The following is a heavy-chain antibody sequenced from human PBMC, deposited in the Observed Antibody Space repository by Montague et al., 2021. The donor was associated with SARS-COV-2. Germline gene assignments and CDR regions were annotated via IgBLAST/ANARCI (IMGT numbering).Heavy chain of an antibody. Sequence: SETLSLTCAVSRGSFSNYYWTWIRQSPGKGLEWIGEINQGGAPNYTPSLKSRVTISLDTSKKQISLKLNSVTVADTAVFFCAGGRLVQGSFRQFDSSSSGALDIWGQGSLVIVSS. V-gene: IGHV4-34*01. J-gene: IGHJ3*02. CDR1: RGSFSNYY. CDR2: INQGGAP. CDR3: AGGRLVQGSFRQFDSSSSGALDI. D-gene: IGHD3-9*01.